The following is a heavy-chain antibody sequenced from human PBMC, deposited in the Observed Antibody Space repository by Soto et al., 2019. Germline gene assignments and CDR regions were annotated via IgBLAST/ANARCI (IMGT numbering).Heavy chain of an antibody. J-gene: IGHJ5*02. CDR1: GFTFSSYG. D-gene: IGHD3-9*01. CDR2: ISYDGSNK. Sequence: PGGSLRLSCAASGFTFSSYGMHWVRQAPGKGLEWVAVISYDGSNKYYADSVKGRFTISRDNSKNTLYLQMNSLRAEDTAVYYCAKGPRLRDILTGYHLWGQGTLVTVSS. V-gene: IGHV3-30*18. CDR3: AKGPRLRDILTGYHL.